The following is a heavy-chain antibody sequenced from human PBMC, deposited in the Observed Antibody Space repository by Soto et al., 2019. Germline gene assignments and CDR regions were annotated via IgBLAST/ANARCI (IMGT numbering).Heavy chain of an antibody. CDR1: GYTFTSYG. V-gene: IGHV1-18*01. J-gene: IGHJ4*02. Sequence: GASVKVSCKASGYTFTSYGISWVRQAPGQGLEWMGWISAYNGNTKYAQKFQGRVTMTEDTSTDTAYMQLSSLRSEDTAMYYCATAPPYYDDGSGPGILEHWGQGTLVTVSS. CDR2: ISAYNGNT. D-gene: IGHD3-16*01. CDR3: ATAPPYYDDGSGPGILEH.